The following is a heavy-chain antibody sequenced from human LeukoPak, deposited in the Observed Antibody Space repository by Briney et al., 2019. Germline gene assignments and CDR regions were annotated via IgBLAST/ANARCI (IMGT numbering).Heavy chain of an antibody. V-gene: IGHV3-23*01. CDR3: AKGSSSFYYDSSGYYDLTFDY. D-gene: IGHD3-22*01. CDR2: ISGSGGST. CDR1: GFTFSSYA. J-gene: IGHJ4*02. Sequence: PGGSLRLSCAASGFTFSSYAMSWVRQAPGKGLEWVSAISGSGGSTYHADSVKGRFTISRDNSKNTLYLQMNSLRAEDTAVYYCAKGSSSFYYDSSGYYDLTFDYWGQGTLVTVSS.